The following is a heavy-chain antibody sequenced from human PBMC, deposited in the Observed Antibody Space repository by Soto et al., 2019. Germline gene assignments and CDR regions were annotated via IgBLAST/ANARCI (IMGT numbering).Heavy chain of an antibody. J-gene: IGHJ1*01. CDR2: IIPIFGTA. D-gene: IGHD5-18*01. CDR3: ARSESYYHQLWSL. Sequence: AASVKVSCKASGGTFSSYAISWVRQAPGQGLEWMGGIIPIFGTANYAQKFQGRVTITADESTSTAYMELSSLRSEDTAVYYCARSESYYHQLWSLWGQGTLVTVSS. CDR1: GGTFSSYA. V-gene: IGHV1-69*13.